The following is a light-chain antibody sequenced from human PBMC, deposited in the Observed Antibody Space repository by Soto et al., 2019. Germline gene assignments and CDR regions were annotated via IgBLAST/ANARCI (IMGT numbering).Light chain of an antibody. Sequence: DIEMTQSPSSLSASVGDRVTIYCRTSQTINNNLNWYQQRPGKAPKLLIYSSSSLLSGVPPRFSGSGSGTDFTLTISSLQPEDFATYFCQQTYITPLTFGQGTRLDIK. V-gene: IGKV1-39*01. J-gene: IGKJ5*01. CDR3: QQTYITPLT. CDR2: SSS. CDR1: QTINNN.